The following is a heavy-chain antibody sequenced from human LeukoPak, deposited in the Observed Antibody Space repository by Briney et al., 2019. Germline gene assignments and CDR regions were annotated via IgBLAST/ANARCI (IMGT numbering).Heavy chain of an antibody. D-gene: IGHD2-15*01. CDR1: RFTVSSNY. J-gene: IGHJ3*02. CDR3: AGGYCSGGSCIDAFDI. CDR2: IYSGGST. V-gene: IGHV3-66*01. Sequence: PGGSLRHSCAASRFTVSSNYMSWVRQAPGKGLEWVSVIYSGGSTYYADSVKGRFTISRDNSKNTLYLQMNSLRAEDTAVYYCAGGYCSGGSCIDAFDIWGQGTMVTVSS.